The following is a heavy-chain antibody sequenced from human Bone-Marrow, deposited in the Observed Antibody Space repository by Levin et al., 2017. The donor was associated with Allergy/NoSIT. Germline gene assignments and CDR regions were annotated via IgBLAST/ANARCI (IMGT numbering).Heavy chain of an antibody. CDR2: ISYDENKK. V-gene: IGHV3-30-3*01. Sequence: LSLTCAASGFSFSNSAMHWVRPAPGKGLEWVAIISYDENKKFYADSVKGRFTISRDNSKNTLFLQMNSLRSEDTAVYSCARSSLYGDNIVYWGQGTLVTVSS. CDR3: ARSSLYGDNIVY. J-gene: IGHJ4*02. D-gene: IGHD4-17*01. CDR1: GFSFSNSA.